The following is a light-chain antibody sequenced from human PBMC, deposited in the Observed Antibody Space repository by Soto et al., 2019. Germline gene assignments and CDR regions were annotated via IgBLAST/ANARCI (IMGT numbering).Light chain of an antibody. CDR2: DVS. CDR1: SSDVGGYNY. CDR3: CSYAGSYTLV. J-gene: IGLJ2*01. V-gene: IGLV2-11*01. Sequence: QSALTQPRSVSGSPGQSVTISWTGTSSDVGGYNYVSWYQQHPGKAPKLTIYDVSKRPSGVPDRFSGSKSGNTASLTISGLEAEDEADYYCCSYAGSYTLVFGGGTKVTVL.